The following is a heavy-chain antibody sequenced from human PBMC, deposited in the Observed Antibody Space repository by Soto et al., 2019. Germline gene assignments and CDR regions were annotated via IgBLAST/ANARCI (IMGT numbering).Heavy chain of an antibody. D-gene: IGHD4-17*01. CDR2: ISYDGSNK. CDR1: GFTFSSYG. Sequence: QVQLVESGGGVVQPGRSLRLSCAVSGFTFSSYGMHWVRQAPDKGLEWVAVISYDGSNKYYADSVKGRFTISRDNSKNTLYLQMNSLRTEDTGVYYCAKDLVTYGDHEAPHDAMGVWGQGNTVSLTS. J-gene: IGHJ6*02. CDR3: AKDLVTYGDHEAPHDAMGV. V-gene: IGHV3-30*18.